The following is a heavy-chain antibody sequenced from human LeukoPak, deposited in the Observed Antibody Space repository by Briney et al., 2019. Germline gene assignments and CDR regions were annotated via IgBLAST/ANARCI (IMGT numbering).Heavy chain of an antibody. J-gene: IGHJ3*02. CDR2: ISGSGAST. Sequence: GGSLRLSCAASGFTFSSYVMTWVRQAPGKGLEWVSAISGSGASTYYADSVKGRFTISRDNSRNTLYLQMNSLRAEDTAVYYCAKTVGATQDAFDIWGQGTMVTVSS. CDR1: GFTFSSYV. V-gene: IGHV3-23*01. CDR3: AKTVGATQDAFDI. D-gene: IGHD1-26*01.